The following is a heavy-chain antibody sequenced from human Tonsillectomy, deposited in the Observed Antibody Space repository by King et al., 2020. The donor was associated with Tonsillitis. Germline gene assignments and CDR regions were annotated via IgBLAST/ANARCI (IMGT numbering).Heavy chain of an antibody. CDR1: GFTFSNFD. V-gene: IGHV3-21*01. CDR2: ISSTGRYI. CDR3: AKDKGADYYASGRGAFDM. J-gene: IGHJ3*02. D-gene: IGHD3-22*01. Sequence: VQLQESGGGLVKPGGSLTLSCATSGFTFSNFDMIWVRQAPGKGLEWVSSISSTGRYIYYADSVKGRFTISRDKAGNSMFLRMNSLRVEDTAVYYCAKDKGADYYASGRGAFDMWGKGTTVTVSS.